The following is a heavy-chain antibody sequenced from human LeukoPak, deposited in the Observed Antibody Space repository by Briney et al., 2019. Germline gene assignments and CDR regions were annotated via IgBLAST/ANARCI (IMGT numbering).Heavy chain of an antibody. CDR2: IGGTGNT. D-gene: IGHD4-17*01. J-gene: IGHJ3*01. Sequence: GGSLRLSCAASGLTFSDYALIWVRQAPGKGLEWISAIGGTGNTYYADSVKGRFTIFRDNSKNTVYLQMNSLRAEDTALYYCGKDPNGDYVGAFDFWGQGTMVTVSS. CDR1: GLTFSDYA. V-gene: IGHV3-23*01. CDR3: GKDPNGDYVGAFDF.